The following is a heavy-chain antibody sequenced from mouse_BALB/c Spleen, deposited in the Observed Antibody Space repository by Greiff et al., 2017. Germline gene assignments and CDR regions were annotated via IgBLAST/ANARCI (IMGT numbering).Heavy chain of an antibody. V-gene: IGHV1-18*01. J-gene: IGHJ1*01. CDR2: INPNNGGT. CDR1: GYPFTDYT. D-gene: IGHD1-2*01. CDR3: ARFITTARYFDV. Sequence: VQLQQSGPELVKPGASVKIPCKASGYPFTDYTMDWVKQSHGKSLEWIGDINPNNGGTIYNQKFKGKATLTVDKSSSTAYMELRSLTSEDTAVYYCARFITTARYFDVWGAGTTVTVSA.